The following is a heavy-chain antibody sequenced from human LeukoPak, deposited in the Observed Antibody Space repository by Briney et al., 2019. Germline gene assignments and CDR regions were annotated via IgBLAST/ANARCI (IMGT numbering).Heavy chain of an antibody. CDR2: ISYDGSNK. V-gene: IGHV3-30-3*01. J-gene: IGHJ5*02. D-gene: IGHD3-10*01. CDR3: ARDRAGGSGFDP. CDR1: GFTFSSYA. Sequence: GGSLRLSCAASGFTFSSYAMHWVRQAPGKGLEWVAVISYDGSNKYYADSVKGRFTISRDNSKNTLYLQMNSLRAEDTAVYYCARDRAGGSGFDPWGQGTLVTVSS.